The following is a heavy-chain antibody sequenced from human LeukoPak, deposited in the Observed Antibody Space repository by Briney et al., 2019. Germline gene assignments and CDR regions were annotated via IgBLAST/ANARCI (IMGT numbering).Heavy chain of an antibody. Sequence: GGSLRLSCVASGLSLRNFWMSWVRQAPGKGLEWVANIREDGSDTYYADSVKGRFTISRDNAKNSLYLQMSSLRPEDTAVYYCATQAYALFDHWGQGTLVTVSS. V-gene: IGHV3-7*03. J-gene: IGHJ4*02. CDR2: IREDGSDT. D-gene: IGHD2-2*01. CDR3: ATQAYALFDH. CDR1: GLSLRNFW.